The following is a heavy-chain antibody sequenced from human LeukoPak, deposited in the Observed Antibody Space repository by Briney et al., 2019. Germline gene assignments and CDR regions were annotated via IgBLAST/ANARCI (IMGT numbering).Heavy chain of an antibody. D-gene: IGHD3-3*01. Sequence: ASVKVSCKASGYTFTSYAMHWVRQAPGQGLEWMGWINTNTGNPTYAQGFTGRFVFSLDTSVSTAYLQISSLKAEDTAVYYCARGFGSYYDFWSGYRPVFDYWGQGTLVTVSS. CDR2: INTNTGNP. CDR3: ARGFGSYYDFWSGYRPVFDY. CDR1: GYTFTSYA. J-gene: IGHJ4*02. V-gene: IGHV7-4-1*02.